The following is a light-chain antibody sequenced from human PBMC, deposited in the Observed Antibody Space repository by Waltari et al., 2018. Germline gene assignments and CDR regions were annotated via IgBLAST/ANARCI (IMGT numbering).Light chain of an antibody. V-gene: IGLV3-19*01. Sequence: SSELTQDPAVSVALGQTVRITYQGDTLRSYYASWYQQKPGQAPVLVIYGKNNRTSGIPDRFSGSSSGNTASLTITGAQAEDEADYYCNSRDTSDNHRVFGGGTKLSVL. J-gene: IGLJ2*01. CDR1: TLRSYY. CDR3: NSRDTSDNHRV. CDR2: GKN.